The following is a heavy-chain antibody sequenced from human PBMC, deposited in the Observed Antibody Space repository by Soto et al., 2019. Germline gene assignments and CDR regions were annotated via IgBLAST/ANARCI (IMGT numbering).Heavy chain of an antibody. CDR2: IYSGGST. CDR3: ERGLHWYFDL. Sequence: EVQLVESGGGLVQPGGSLRLSCAASGFTVSSNYMSSVRQPPGKGLEWVSVIYSGGSTYYADSVKGRFTLSRDNSKNTLYLQMNSLRAEDTAVYYCERGLHWYFDLWGRGTLVTVSS. J-gene: IGHJ2*01. V-gene: IGHV3-66*01. CDR1: GFTVSSNY.